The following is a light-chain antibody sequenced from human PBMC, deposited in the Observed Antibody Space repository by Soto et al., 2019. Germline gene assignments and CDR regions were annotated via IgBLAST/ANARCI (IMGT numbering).Light chain of an antibody. CDR2: GAS. CDR1: QSVSSSY. CDR3: QQYGSSRT. J-gene: IGKJ1*01. Sequence: EIVLTQSPGTLSLSPGKRATLSCRASQSVSSSYLAWYQQKPGQAPRLLIYGASSRATGIPDRFSGSGSGTYFTLTISRLEPEDFAVYYCQQYGSSRTFGQGTKVEIK. V-gene: IGKV3-20*01.